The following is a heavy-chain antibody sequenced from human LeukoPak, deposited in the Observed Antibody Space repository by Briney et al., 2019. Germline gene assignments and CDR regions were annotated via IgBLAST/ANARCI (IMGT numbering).Heavy chain of an antibody. CDR3: ARFVTDTALWFDP. J-gene: IGHJ5*02. CDR2: IYYSGST. CDR1: GGSISSYY. Sequence: PSETLSLTCTVSGGSISSYYWSWIRQPPGKGLEWIGYIYYSGSTNYSPSLKSRVTISVDTSKNQFSLKLSSVTAADTAVYYCARFVTDTALWFDPWGQGTLVTVSS. V-gene: IGHV4-59*01. D-gene: IGHD5-18*01.